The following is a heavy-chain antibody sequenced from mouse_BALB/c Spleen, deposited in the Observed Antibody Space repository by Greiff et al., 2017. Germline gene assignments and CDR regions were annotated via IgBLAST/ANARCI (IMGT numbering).Heavy chain of an antibody. CDR2: ISNGGGST. J-gene: IGHJ2*01. D-gene: IGHD2-14*01. V-gene: IGHV5-12-2*01. CDR1: GFTFSSYT. CDR3: ARLGYRYHYFDY. Sequence: EVQVVESGGGLVQPGGSLKLSCAASGFTFSSYTMSWVRQTPEKRLEWVAYISNGGGSTYYPDTVKGRFTISRDNAKNTLYLQMSSLKSEDTAMYYCARLGYRYHYFDYWGQGTTLTVSS.